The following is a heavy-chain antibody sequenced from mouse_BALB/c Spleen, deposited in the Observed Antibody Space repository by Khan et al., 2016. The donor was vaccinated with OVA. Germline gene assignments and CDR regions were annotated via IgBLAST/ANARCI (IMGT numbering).Heavy chain of an antibody. D-gene: IGHD3-3*01. CDR3: ASGGDGGFAY. CDR2: MFPGDGST. Sequence: VQLQQSGAELVKPGASVKLSCKASGYTFTSYDINWVRQRPEQGLEWIGWMFPGDGSTKYNENFKGKATLTTDKSSSTAYMQLSWLTSEDSGAYFCASGGDGGFAYWGQGTLVTVSA. J-gene: IGHJ3*01. V-gene: IGHV1-85*01. CDR1: GYTFTSYD.